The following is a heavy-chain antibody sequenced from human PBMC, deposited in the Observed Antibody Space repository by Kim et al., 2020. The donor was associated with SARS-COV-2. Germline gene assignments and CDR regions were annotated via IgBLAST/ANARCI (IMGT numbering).Heavy chain of an antibody. J-gene: IGHJ5*02. D-gene: IGHD6-6*01. CDR3: AKDVGAARRESYNWFDP. Sequence: GGSLRLSCAASGFTFSSYGMHWVRQAPGKGLEWVAVISYDGSNKYYADSVKGRFTISRDNSKNTLYLQMNSLRAEDTAVYYCAKDVGAARRESYNWFDP. CDR2: ISYDGSNK. V-gene: IGHV3-30*18. CDR1: GFTFSSYG.